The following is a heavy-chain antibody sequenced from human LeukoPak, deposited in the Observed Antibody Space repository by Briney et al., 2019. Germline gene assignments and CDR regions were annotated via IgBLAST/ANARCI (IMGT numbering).Heavy chain of an antibody. V-gene: IGHV3-21*01. CDR2: ISSSSSCI. D-gene: IGHD6-19*01. CDR1: GFTVSSNY. CDR3: ARDSSGWSEPDAFDI. J-gene: IGHJ3*02. Sequence: GGSLRLSCAASGFTVSSNYMSWVRQAPGKGLEWVSSISSSSSCIYYADSVKGRFTISRDNAKNSLYLQMNSLRAEDTAVYYCARDSSGWSEPDAFDIWGQGTMVTVSS.